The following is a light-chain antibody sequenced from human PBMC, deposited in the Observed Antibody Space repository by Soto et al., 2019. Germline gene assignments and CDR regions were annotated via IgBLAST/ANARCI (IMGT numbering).Light chain of an antibody. J-gene: IGLJ1*01. CDR2: YDN. Sequence: QSVLTQPPSASGTPGQRVTISCSGNNSNIGSNTVNWYQQLPGTAPKLLIYYDNLRPSGVPDRISGSKSGTSASLAISGLQSDDEADYYCAAWDDSLNGRVFGTGTKLTVL. CDR3: AAWDDSLNGRV. V-gene: IGLV1-44*01. CDR1: NSNIGSNT.